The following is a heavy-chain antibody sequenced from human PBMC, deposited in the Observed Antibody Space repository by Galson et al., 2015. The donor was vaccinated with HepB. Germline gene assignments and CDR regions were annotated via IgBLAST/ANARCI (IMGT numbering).Heavy chain of an antibody. V-gene: IGHV3-33*01. Sequence: SLRLSCAASGFTFSTYGMHWVRQAPGKGLEWLAVVWFDGGNKYYADSVKGRFTISRDNSKSTLYLQMNSLRAADTAVYYCARCGLPGAILYYMDVWGKGTTVTVSS. J-gene: IGHJ6*03. D-gene: IGHD3-3*01. CDR1: GFTFSTYG. CDR2: VWFDGGNK. CDR3: ARCGLPGAILYYMDV.